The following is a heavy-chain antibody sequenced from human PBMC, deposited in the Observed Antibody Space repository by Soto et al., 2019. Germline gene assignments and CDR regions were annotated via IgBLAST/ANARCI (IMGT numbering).Heavy chain of an antibody. CDR3: AKDRLELLYYYYGMDV. V-gene: IGHV3-30*18. CDR2: ISYDGSNT. D-gene: IGHD1-7*01. J-gene: IGHJ6*02. CDR1: GFTFSSYG. Sequence: GGSLRLSCAASGFTFSSYGMHWVRQAPGKGLEWVALISYDGSNTYYADSVKGRFTVSRDNSKNTLYLQINSLRAEDAAVNYCAKDRLELLYYYYGMDVWGQGTTVTVSS.